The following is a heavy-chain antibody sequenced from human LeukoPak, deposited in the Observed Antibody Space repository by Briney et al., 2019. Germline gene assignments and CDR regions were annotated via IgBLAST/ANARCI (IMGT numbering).Heavy chain of an antibody. CDR3: ARDHYYGSGSSSYGTDV. CDR2: ISSSSSYI. V-gene: IGHV3-21*01. D-gene: IGHD3-10*01. CDR1: GFTFSSYS. Sequence: PGGSLRLSCAASGFTFSSYSMNWVRQAPGKGLEWVSSISSSSSYIYYADSVKGRFTISRDNAKNSLYLQMNSLRAEDTAVYYCARDHYYGSGSSSYGTDVWGQGTTVTVSS. J-gene: IGHJ6*02.